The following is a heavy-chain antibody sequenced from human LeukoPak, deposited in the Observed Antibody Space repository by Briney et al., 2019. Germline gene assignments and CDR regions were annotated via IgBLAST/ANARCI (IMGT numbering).Heavy chain of an antibody. V-gene: IGHV4-39*07. CDR2: IYYSGST. CDR1: GVSISSYY. Sequence: SETLSLTCTVSGVSISSYYWGWIRQPPGKGLEWIGSIYYSGSTYYNPSLKSRVTISIDTSKNQFSLKLSSVTAADTAVYYCARDPTSGWYRFFDPWGQGTLVTVSS. D-gene: IGHD6-19*01. CDR3: ARDPTSGWYRFFDP. J-gene: IGHJ5*02.